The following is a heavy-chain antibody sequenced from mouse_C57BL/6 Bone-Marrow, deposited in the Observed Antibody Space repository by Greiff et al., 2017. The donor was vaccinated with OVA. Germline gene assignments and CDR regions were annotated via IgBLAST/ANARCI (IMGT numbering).Heavy chain of an antibody. Sequence: DAGGGLVQPKGSLKLSCAASGFSFNTYAMNWVRQAPGKGLEWVARIRSKSNNYATYYADSVKDRFTISRDDSESMLYLQMNNLKTEDTAMYYCVRRDSSGYLYAMDYWGQGTSVTVSS. V-gene: IGHV10-1*01. CDR1: GFSFNTYA. D-gene: IGHD3-2*02. CDR2: IRSKSNNYAT. J-gene: IGHJ4*01. CDR3: VRRDSSGYLYAMDY.